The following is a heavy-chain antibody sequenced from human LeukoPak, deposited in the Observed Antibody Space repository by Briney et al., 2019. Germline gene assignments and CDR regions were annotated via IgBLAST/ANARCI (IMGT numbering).Heavy chain of an antibody. V-gene: IGHV3-23*01. CDR3: AKSVYYYDSSGYYPTTHDAFDI. Sequence: GGSLRLSCAASGFTFSSYAMSWVRQAPGKGLEWVSAISGSGGSTYYADSVKGRFTISRDNSKNTLYLQMNSLRAEDTAVYYCAKSVYYYDSSGYYPTTHDAFDIWGQGTMVTVSS. CDR2: ISGSGGST. J-gene: IGHJ3*02. CDR1: GFTFSSYA. D-gene: IGHD3-22*01.